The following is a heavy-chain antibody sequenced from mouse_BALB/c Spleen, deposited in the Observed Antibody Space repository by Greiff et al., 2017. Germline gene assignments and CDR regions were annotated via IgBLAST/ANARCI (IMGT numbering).Heavy chain of an antibody. Sequence: DVMLVESGGGLVKPGGSLKLSCAASGFTFSDYYMYWVRQTPEKRLEWVATISDGGSYTYYPDSVKGRFTISRDNAKNNLYLQMSSLKSEDTAMYYCARGDGNYDAMDYWGQGTSVTVSS. CDR2: ISDGGSYT. CDR1: GFTFSDYY. CDR3: ARGDGNYDAMDY. D-gene: IGHD2-1*01. V-gene: IGHV5-4*02. J-gene: IGHJ4*01.